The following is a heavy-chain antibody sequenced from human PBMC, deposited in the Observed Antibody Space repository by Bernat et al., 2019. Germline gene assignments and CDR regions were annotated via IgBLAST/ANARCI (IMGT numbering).Heavy chain of an antibody. CDR3: TRRYCSAGNCYSDY. CDR1: GFTFSGST. Sequence: EVQLVESGGDLVQPGGSLKLSCAASGFTFSGSTMHWVRQASGKGLAWVGRIRSKVDNYATTYAVSVKGRFTISRDDSKNTAYLQMNSLKTEDTAVYYCTRRYCSAGNCYSDYWGQGTLVTVSS. CDR2: IRSKVDNYAT. D-gene: IGHD2-15*01. J-gene: IGHJ4*02. V-gene: IGHV3-73*02.